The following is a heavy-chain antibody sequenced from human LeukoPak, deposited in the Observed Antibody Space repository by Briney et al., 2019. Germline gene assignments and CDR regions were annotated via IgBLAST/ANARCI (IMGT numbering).Heavy chain of an antibody. Sequence: ASVTVSCKASGYTFTSYGISWVRQAPGQGLEWMGWISAYNGNTNYAQKLQGRVTMTTDTSTSTAYMELRSLRSDDTAVYYCARVKISYSSWPYYYYCYYMDVWGKGTTVTVSS. CDR1: GYTFTSYG. CDR2: ISAYNGNT. D-gene: IGHD6-13*01. J-gene: IGHJ6*03. CDR3: ARVKISYSSWPYYYYCYYMDV. V-gene: IGHV1-18*01.